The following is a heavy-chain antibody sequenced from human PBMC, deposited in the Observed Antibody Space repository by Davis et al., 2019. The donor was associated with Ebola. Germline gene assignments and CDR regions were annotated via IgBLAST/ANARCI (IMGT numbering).Heavy chain of an antibody. CDR1: GGSISSSNHY. CDR2: IYYSGST. V-gene: IGHV4-39*01. D-gene: IGHD5-18*01. Sequence: MPSETLSLTCTVSGGSISSSNHYWGWNRQPPGKGLEWIGSIYYSGSTYYNASLKSRVTISVDTSKNQFSLKLSSVTAADTAVYYCASRPGSYSYTLYWGQGTLVTVSS. CDR3: ASRPGSYSYTLY. J-gene: IGHJ4*02.